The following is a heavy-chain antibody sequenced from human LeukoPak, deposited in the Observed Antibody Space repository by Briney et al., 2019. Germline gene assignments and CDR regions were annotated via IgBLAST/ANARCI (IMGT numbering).Heavy chain of an antibody. J-gene: IGHJ4*02. D-gene: IGHD5-12*01. Sequence: SETLSLTCTVSGGSISSYYWSWIRQPAGKGLEWIGRIYTSGSTNYNPSLKSRVTMSVDTSKNQFSLKLSSVTAADTAVYYCAREGYSGYDRIFDYWGQGTLVTVSS. CDR1: GGSISSYY. V-gene: IGHV4-4*07. CDR3: AREGYSGYDRIFDY. CDR2: IYTSGST.